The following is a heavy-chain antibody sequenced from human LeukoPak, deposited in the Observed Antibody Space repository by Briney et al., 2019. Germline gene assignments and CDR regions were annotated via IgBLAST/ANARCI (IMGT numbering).Heavy chain of an antibody. CDR1: GFTFSSYA. V-gene: IGHV3-23*01. CDR2: ISGSGGST. D-gene: IGHD1-14*01. J-gene: IGHJ6*02. CDR3: WLTDLRYYYYGMDV. Sequence: PGGSLRLSCAASGFTFSSYAMSWVRQAPGKGLEWVSAISGSGGSTYYADSVKGRFTISRDNAKNSLYLQMNSLRAEDTAVYYCWLTDLRYYYYGMDVWGQGTTVTVSS.